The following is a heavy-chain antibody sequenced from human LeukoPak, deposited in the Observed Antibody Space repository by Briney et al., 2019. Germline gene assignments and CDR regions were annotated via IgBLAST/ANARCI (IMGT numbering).Heavy chain of an antibody. CDR3: ARDRRDISDFDC. J-gene: IGHJ4*02. CDR1: GGSISSYY. CDR2: IYTSGST. Sequence: SETLSLTCTVSGGSISSYYWSWIWQPAGKGLEWIGRIYTSGSTNYNPSLKSRVTMSVGTSKNQFSLKLSSVTAADTAVYYCARDRRDISDFDCWGQGTLVTVSS. D-gene: IGHD2-15*01. V-gene: IGHV4-4*07.